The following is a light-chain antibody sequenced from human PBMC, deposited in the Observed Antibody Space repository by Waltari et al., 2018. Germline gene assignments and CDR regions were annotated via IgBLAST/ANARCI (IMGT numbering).Light chain of an antibody. CDR1: QSIGRY. V-gene: IGKV3-20*01. CDR2: GAS. J-gene: IGKJ1*01. Sequence: EIVLKQTPRTLSLSPGERATLSCRASQSIGRYLNWYQQKPGQAPRLLIYGASSRAAGIPNRFSGSGSGTDFSLTISRLEPEDFAVYYCQNHERLPAVFGQGTKVEIK. CDR3: QNHERLPAV.